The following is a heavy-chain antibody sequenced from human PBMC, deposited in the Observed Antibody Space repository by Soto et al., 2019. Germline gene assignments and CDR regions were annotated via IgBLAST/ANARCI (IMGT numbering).Heavy chain of an antibody. V-gene: IGHV1-69*01. Sequence: QVPLVQSGAEVKKPGSSVKVSCKASGGTFSSYAISWVRQAPGQGLEWMGGIIPIFGTTKHAQKFQGRVTSTADESTSTVYMELSRLTSEDTALYYCARNHYYDSSGYYYFDYWGQGTPVTVSS. CDR2: IIPIFGTT. D-gene: IGHD3-22*01. CDR3: ARNHYYDSSGYYYFDY. J-gene: IGHJ4*02. CDR1: GGTFSSYA.